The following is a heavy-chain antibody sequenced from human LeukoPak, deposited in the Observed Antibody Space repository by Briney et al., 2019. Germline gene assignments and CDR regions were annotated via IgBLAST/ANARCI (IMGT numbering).Heavy chain of an antibody. CDR2: ISAYNGNT. V-gene: IGHV1-18*01. Sequence: ASVKVSCKASGYTFTSYGISWVRQAPGQGLEWMGWISAYNGNTNYAQKLQGRVTMTTDTSTSTAYMELRSLRSDDTAVYYCARDFTPFSYYYYYMDVWGKGTTVTVSS. J-gene: IGHJ6*03. CDR3: ARDFTPFSYYYYYMDV. CDR1: GYTFTSYG.